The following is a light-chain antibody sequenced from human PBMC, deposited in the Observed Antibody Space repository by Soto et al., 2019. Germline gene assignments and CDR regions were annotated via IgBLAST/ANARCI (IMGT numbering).Light chain of an antibody. J-gene: IGKJ3*01. CDR3: QQYNTYWT. V-gene: IGKV1-5*01. CDR2: DAS. CDR1: QNIIRW. Sequence: DIQMTQSPSTLSASVGDRVTITCRASQNIIRWLAWYRQKPGKAPKLLIYDASNLESGVPSRFSGSGSGTEFTLTISSLQPDDFATYSCQQYNTYWTFGPRTKVDIK.